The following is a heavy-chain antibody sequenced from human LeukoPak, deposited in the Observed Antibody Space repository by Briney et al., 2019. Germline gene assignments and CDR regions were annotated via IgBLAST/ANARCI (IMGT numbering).Heavy chain of an antibody. CDR2: INTNTGNP. Sequence: ASVKVSCKASGYTFTSYAMNWVRQAPGQGLEWMGWINTNTGNPTYAQGFTGRFVFSLDTSVSTAYLQICSLKAEDTAVYYCARGGSYFDFWGGYYGGGVPYYYYYGMDVWGQGTTVTVSS. J-gene: IGHJ6*02. V-gene: IGHV7-4-1*01. CDR3: ARGGSYFDFWGGYYGGGVPYYYYYGMDV. CDR1: GYTFTSYA. D-gene: IGHD3-3*01.